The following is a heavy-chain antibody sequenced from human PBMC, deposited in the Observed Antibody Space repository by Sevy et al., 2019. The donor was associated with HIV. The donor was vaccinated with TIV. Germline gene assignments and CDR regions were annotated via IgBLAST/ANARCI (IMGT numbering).Heavy chain of an antibody. V-gene: IGHV3-48*02. CDR1: GFTFSSYS. D-gene: IGHD2-21*02. Sequence: GGSLRLSCAASGFTFSSYSMNWVRQAPGKGLEWVSYISSSSSTIYYADSVKGRFTISRDNAKNSLYLQMNSLRDEDTAVYYCARDGESIVVVTAIQVGAFDIWGQWTMVTVSS. CDR3: ARDGESIVVVTAIQVGAFDI. J-gene: IGHJ3*02. CDR2: ISSSSSTI.